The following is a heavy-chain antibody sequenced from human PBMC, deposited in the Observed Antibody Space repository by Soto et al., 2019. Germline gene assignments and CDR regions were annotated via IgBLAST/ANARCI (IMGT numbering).Heavy chain of an antibody. J-gene: IGHJ6*02. V-gene: IGHV5-51*01. CDR3: ARQGRDGHNQGYGMDV. CDR1: GDSFNTYL. Sequence: GESLNISCTGSGDSFNTYLMAWVRPMPGKGLEWMGITHPGDSETRYSPSFEGQVTISADKSISTAYLQWSSLKASDTAMYYCARQGRDGHNQGYGMDVWGQGTTVTVSS. CDR2: THPGDSET.